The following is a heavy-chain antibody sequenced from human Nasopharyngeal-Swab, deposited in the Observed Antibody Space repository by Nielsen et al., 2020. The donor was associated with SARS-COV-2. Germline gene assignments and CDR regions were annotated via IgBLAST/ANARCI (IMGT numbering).Heavy chain of an antibody. D-gene: IGHD3-22*01. J-gene: IGHJ4*02. Sequence: LSLTCAASGFTFSSYAMSWVLQAPGKGLEWVSAISGSGGSTYYADSVKGRFTISRDNSKNTLYLQMNSLRAEDTAVYYCAKDYYDSSGYYYVWGQGTLVTVSS. CDR2: ISGSGGST. CDR1: GFTFSSYA. V-gene: IGHV3-23*01. CDR3: AKDYYDSSGYYYV.